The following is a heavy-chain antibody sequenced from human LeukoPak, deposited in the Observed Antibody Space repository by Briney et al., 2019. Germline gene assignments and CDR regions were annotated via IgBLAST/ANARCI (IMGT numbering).Heavy chain of an antibody. V-gene: IGHV4-39*01. Sequence: SETLSLTCTVSGGSISSSSYYWGWIRQPPGKGLEWIGSIYYSGSTYYNPSLKSRVTISVDTSKNQFSLKLSSVTAADTAVYYCARRVYDFWGGAQSNFDYWGQGTLVTVSS. J-gene: IGHJ4*02. CDR2: IYYSGST. CDR3: ARRVYDFWGGAQSNFDY. CDR1: GGSISSSSYY. D-gene: IGHD3-3*01.